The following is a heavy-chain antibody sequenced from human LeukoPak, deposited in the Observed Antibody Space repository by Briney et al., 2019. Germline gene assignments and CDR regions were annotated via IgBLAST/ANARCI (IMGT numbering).Heavy chain of an antibody. CDR3: ARAPGYYGSGSPYFDS. D-gene: IGHD3-10*01. CDR1: GGSISSGGYS. J-gene: IGHJ4*02. CDR2: IYHSGTT. V-gene: IGHV4-30-2*01. Sequence: SETLSLTCAVSGGSISSGGYSWSWIRQPPGKGLEWIGYIYHSGTTYYKPSLKSRVTISVDRSKNQFSLRLSSVTAADTAVYYCARAPGYYGSGSPYFDSWGQGTLVTVSS.